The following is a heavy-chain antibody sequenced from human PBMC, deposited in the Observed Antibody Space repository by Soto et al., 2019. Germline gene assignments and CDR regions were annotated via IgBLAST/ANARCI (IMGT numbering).Heavy chain of an antibody. V-gene: IGHV1-8*01. CDR1: GYTFTSYD. J-gene: IGHJ4*02. CDR2: MNPNSGNT. D-gene: IGHD2-15*01. Sequence: ASVKVSCKASGYTFTSYDINWVRQATGQGLEWMGWMNPNSGNTGYAQKFQGRVTMTRNTSISTAYMELSSLRSEDTAVYYCARGFAILLGYCSGGSCYSDDYWGQGTLVTVSS. CDR3: ARGFAILLGYCSGGSCYSDDY.